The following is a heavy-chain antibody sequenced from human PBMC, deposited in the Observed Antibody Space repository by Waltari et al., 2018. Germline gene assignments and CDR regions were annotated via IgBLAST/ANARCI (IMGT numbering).Heavy chain of an antibody. CDR3: AKSTGSYYEVFDY. Sequence: EVRLVESGGGLVQPGGSLTLSCAASGFTFSNYGMSWVGRAPGRGRECVSTISGSGGTTFYADSVKGRYTMSKENSKNTLFLQMNSLRFDDTAEYYCAKSTGSYYEVFDYWGRGTLVTVSS. V-gene: IGHV3-23*04. CDR2: ISGSGGTT. CDR1: GFTFSNYG. J-gene: IGHJ4*02. D-gene: IGHD1-26*01.